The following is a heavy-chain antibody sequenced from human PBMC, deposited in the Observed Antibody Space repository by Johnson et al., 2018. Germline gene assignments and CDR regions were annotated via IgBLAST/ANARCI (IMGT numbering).Heavy chain of an antibody. V-gene: IGHV3-21*04. Sequence: VQLVQSGGGLVQPGGSLRLPCAASGFTFSSYAMSWVRQAPGKGLEWVSCIGSSSSYIYYAESVQGRFTISRDNAKNSRYLQMNSLRAEDTAVYYCARKPYGDYVPFDYWGQGTLVTVSS. CDR1: GFTFSSYA. CDR2: IGSSSSYI. D-gene: IGHD4-17*01. CDR3: ARKPYGDYVPFDY. J-gene: IGHJ4*02.